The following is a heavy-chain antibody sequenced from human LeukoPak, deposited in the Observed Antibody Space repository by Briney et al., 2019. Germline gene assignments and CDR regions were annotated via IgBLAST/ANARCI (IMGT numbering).Heavy chain of an antibody. CDR1: GYTFTSYG. D-gene: IGHD2-8*01. CDR2: ISAYNGNT. V-gene: IGHV1-18*01. Sequence: ASVKVSCKASGYTFTSYGISWVRQAPGQGLEWMGWISAYNGNTNYAQKLQGRVTMTTDTSTSTAYMELRSLRSDDTAVYYCARGYCTNGVCYTGWFDPWGQGTLVTVPS. CDR3: ARGYCTNGVCYTGWFDP. J-gene: IGHJ5*02.